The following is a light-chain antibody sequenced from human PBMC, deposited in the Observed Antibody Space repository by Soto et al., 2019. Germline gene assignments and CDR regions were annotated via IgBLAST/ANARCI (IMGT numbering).Light chain of an antibody. Sequence: DIVLTQSPGPLSLSPGERVTLSCRASQSVSNNYLAWYQQKPGQAPRLLIYGASSRATGIPDRFSGSGSGTDFTLTISRLEPDDFATYYCQQYKTFGQGTKVDIK. CDR3: QQYKT. V-gene: IGKV3-20*01. J-gene: IGKJ1*01. CDR2: GAS. CDR1: QSVSNNY.